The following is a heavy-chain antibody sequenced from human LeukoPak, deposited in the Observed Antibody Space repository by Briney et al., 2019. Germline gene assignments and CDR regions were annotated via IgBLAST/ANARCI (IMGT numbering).Heavy chain of an antibody. Sequence: PGGSLRLSCAASGFTFSNAWVSWVRQAQGKGLEWVGRIKSKTDGGTTDYAAPVKGRFTISRDDSKNTLYLQMNSLKTEDTAVYYCTTVISPNRQSRWGYFQHWGQGTLVTVSS. CDR1: GFTFSNAW. V-gene: IGHV3-15*01. CDR3: TTVISPNRQSRWGYFQH. D-gene: IGHD3-16*01. CDR2: IKSKTDGGTT. J-gene: IGHJ1*01.